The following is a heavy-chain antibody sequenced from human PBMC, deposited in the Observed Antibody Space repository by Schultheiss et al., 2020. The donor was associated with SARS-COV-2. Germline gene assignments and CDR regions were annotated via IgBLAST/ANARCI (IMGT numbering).Heavy chain of an antibody. CDR1: GFSLNTYGVG. CDR3: APPLPLYSSSWYYFDY. CDR2: IYWNDDK. J-gene: IGHJ4*02. D-gene: IGHD6-13*01. V-gene: IGHV2-5*01. Sequence: SGPTLVKPTQTLTLTCTFSGFSLNTYGVGVGWIRQPPGKALEWLAVIYWNDDKRYSPSLQSRVTITKDTSKNQVVLTMANMDPVDTATYYCAPPLPLYSSSWYYFDYWGQGTLVTVAS.